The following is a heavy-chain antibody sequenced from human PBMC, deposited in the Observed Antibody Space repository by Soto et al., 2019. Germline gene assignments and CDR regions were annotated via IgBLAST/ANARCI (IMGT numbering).Heavy chain of an antibody. V-gene: IGHV3-23*01. CDR3: AKRDCSGGSCRYWYFDL. CDR1: GFTFSSYA. J-gene: IGHJ2*01. Sequence: EVQLLESGGGLVQPGGSLRLSCAASGFTFSSYAMSWVRQAPGKGLEWVSAISGSGGGTYYADSVKGRFTISRDNSKNTLYLQISSLRAEDTAVYYCAKRDCSGGSCRYWYFDLWGRGTLVTVSS. D-gene: IGHD2-15*01. CDR2: ISGSGGGT.